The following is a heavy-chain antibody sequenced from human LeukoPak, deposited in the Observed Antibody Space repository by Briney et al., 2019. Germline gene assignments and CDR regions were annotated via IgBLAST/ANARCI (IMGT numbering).Heavy chain of an antibody. CDR3: AKARRSSSWYYYYYGMDV. J-gene: IGHJ6*02. D-gene: IGHD6-13*01. Sequence: ASVKVSCKASGYTFTGYYMHWVRQAPGQGLEWMGWINPNSGGTNYAQKFQGRVTMTRDTSISTAYMELSRLRAEDTALHYCAKARRSSSWYYYYYGMDVWGQGTTVTVSS. CDR2: INPNSGGT. V-gene: IGHV1-2*02. CDR1: GYTFTGYY.